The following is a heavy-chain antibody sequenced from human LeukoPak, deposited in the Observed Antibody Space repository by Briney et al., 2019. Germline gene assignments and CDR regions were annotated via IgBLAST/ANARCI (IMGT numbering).Heavy chain of an antibody. Sequence: SETLSLTCTVSGGSLSSYYWSWIRQPPGKGLEWIGYIYYSGSTNYNPSLKSRVTISVDTSKNQFSLKLSSVTAADTAVYYCARVPKGYCSSTSCFGVGGYYYYMDVWGKGTTVTVSS. CDR2: IYYSGST. CDR1: GGSLSSYY. D-gene: IGHD2-2*01. V-gene: IGHV4-59*01. CDR3: ARVPKGYCSSTSCFGVGGYYYYMDV. J-gene: IGHJ6*03.